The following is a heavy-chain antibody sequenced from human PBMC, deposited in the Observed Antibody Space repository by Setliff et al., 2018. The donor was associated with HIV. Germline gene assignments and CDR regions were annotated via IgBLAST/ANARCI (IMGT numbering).Heavy chain of an antibody. CDR3: ARGPGHDSSGYYYDYYYMDV. CDR2: IYYSGST. J-gene: IGHJ6*03. Sequence: SETLSLTCTVSAGSIRSSTYYWAWIRQPPGKGLEWIGTIYYSGSTNYNPSLKSRVTISVDTSKNQFSLKLGSVTAADTAVYYCARGPGHDSSGYYYDYYYMDVWGKGTTVTVSS. D-gene: IGHD3-22*01. CDR1: AGSIRSSTYY. V-gene: IGHV4-39*07.